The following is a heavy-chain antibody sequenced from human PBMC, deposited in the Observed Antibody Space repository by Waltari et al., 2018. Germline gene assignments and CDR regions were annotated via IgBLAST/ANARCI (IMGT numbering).Heavy chain of an antibody. V-gene: IGHV3-48*02. CDR3: ARAREMGDY. CDR1: GFTFSMHG. CDR2: ISSSSGSI. J-gene: IGHJ4*02. Sequence: EVQLVESGGGLVRPGGSLRLSCAASGFTFSMHGMNWVRQAPGKGLEWLSYISSSSGSIYYADSVKGRFTISRDNAKNSLYLQMNSLRDEDTAVYYCARAREMGDYWGQGTLVNVSS. D-gene: IGHD1-26*01.